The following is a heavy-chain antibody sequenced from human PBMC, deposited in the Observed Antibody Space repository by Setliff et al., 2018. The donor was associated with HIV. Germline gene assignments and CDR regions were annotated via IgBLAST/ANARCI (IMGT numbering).Heavy chain of an antibody. CDR3: ARHRPWEVDVFDI. CDR2: ISYNGIT. CDR1: GGSMRNYY. J-gene: IGHJ3*02. V-gene: IGHV4-59*08. D-gene: IGHD1-26*01. Sequence: PSETLSLTCSVSGGSMRNYYWSWIRQPPRKGLEWVGYISYNGITTYNPSLKSRVTISVDTSKNQFSLKLTSVTAADTAVYYCARHRPWEVDVFDIWGQETMVTVSS.